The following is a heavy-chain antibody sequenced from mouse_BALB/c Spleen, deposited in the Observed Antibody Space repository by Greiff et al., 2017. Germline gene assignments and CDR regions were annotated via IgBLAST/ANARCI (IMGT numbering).Heavy chain of an antibody. Sequence: VHLVESGPGLVQPSQSLSITCTVSGFSLTSYGVHWVRQSPGKGLEWLGVIWSGGSTDYNAAFISRLSISKDNSKSQVFFKMNSLQANDTAIYYCARGDGNYFYYAMDYWGQGTSVTVSS. J-gene: IGHJ4*01. D-gene: IGHD2-1*01. CDR3: ARGDGNYFYYAMDY. CDR1: GFSLTSYG. CDR2: IWSGGST. V-gene: IGHV2-2*02.